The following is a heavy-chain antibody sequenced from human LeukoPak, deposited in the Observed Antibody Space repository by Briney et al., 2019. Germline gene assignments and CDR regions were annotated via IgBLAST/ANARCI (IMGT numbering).Heavy chain of an antibody. J-gene: IGHJ4*02. Sequence: GGSLRLSCAASGFTFSSYEMNWVRQAPGKGLEWVSYISSSGSTIYYADSVKGRFTISRDNAKNSLYLQMNSLRAEDTAVYYCARAVQLWLLPPGYWGQGTLVTVSS. CDR3: ARAVQLWLLPPGY. D-gene: IGHD5-18*01. CDR1: GFTFSSYE. V-gene: IGHV3-48*03. CDR2: ISSSGSTI.